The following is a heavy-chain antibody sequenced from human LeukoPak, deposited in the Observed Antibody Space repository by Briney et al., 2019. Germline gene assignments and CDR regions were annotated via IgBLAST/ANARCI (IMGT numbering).Heavy chain of an antibody. V-gene: IGHV3-23*01. CDR3: AKAGNIRFDY. Sequence: GGSLRLSCAASGFIFSRNSMNWVRQAPGKGLEWVSSISGRDGSTYYADSVKGRFTISRDNSKNTLYLQMNSLRAGDTAIYYCAKAGNIRFDYWGQGTLVTVSS. CDR1: GFIFSRNS. CDR2: ISGRDGST. D-gene: IGHD2/OR15-2a*01. J-gene: IGHJ4*02.